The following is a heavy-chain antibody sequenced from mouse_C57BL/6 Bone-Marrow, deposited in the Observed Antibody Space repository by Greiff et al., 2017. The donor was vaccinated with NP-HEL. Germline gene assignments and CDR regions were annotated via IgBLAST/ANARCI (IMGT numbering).Heavy chain of an antibody. CDR3: ARPFYGNYAGFAY. Sequence: EVNVVESGGGLVQPGGSLKLSCAASGFTFSDYYMYWVRQTPEKRLAWVAYISNGGGSTYYPDTVKGRFTISRDNAKNTLYLQMSRLKSEDTAMYYCARPFYGNYAGFAYWGQGTLVTVSA. D-gene: IGHD2-10*01. CDR1: GFTFSDYY. CDR2: ISNGGGST. V-gene: IGHV5-12*01. J-gene: IGHJ3*01.